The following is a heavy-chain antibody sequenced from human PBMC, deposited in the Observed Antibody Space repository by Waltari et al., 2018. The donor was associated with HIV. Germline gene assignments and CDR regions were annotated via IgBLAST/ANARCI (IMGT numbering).Heavy chain of an antibody. V-gene: IGHV1-69*01. CDR2: VIPIFGTA. CDR1: GGTFSSYA. D-gene: IGHD2-21*02. CDR3: ARVLLFYGGMDV. Sequence: QVQLVQSGAEVKKPGSSVKVSCKASGGTFSSYAISWVRQAPGQGLEWMGGVIPIFGTASYGQKFQGRVTMTADESTSTAYMELSSLRSEDTAVYYCARVLLFYGGMDVWGQGTTVTVAS. J-gene: IGHJ6*02.